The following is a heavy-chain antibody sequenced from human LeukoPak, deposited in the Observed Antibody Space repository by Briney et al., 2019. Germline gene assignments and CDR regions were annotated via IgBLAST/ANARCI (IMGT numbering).Heavy chain of an antibody. V-gene: IGHV4-39*07. CDR3: ARDCFTAAANWFDP. Sequence: SETLSLTCTVSGGSISSSSYYWGWIRQPPGRGLEGIGSIYYSGSTYYNPSLRSRFTISVDAAKNQFSLKRSSVTAADTADYYCARDCFTAAANWFDPWGQGTLVTVSS. CDR2: IYYSGST. CDR1: GGSISSSSYY. D-gene: IGHD2-2*01. J-gene: IGHJ5*02.